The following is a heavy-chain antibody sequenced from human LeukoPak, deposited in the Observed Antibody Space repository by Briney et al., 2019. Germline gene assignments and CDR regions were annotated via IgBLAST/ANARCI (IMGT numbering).Heavy chain of an antibody. Sequence: PGGSLRLSCAASGFTFDDYGMSWVRQAPGKGLEWVSGINWNGGSTGYADSVKGRFTISRDNAKNSLYLQMNSLRAEDTALYYCASIPVGIAAAGTGYWGQGTLVTVSS. J-gene: IGHJ4*02. CDR3: ASIPVGIAAAGTGY. V-gene: IGHV3-20*04. CDR1: GFTFDDYG. D-gene: IGHD6-13*01. CDR2: INWNGGST.